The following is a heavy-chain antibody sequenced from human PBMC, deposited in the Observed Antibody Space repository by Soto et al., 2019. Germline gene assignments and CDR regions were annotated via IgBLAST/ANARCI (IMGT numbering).Heavy chain of an antibody. Sequence: SETLSLTCAAYGGSFSGYYWSWIRQPPGKGLEWIGEINHSGSTNYNPSLKSRVTISVDTSKNQFSLKLSSVTAADTAVYYCAGGPVGVGGTAGNWFHPWGRGTLVTVSS. V-gene: IGHV4-34*01. CDR1: GGSFSGYY. D-gene: IGHD6-19*01. CDR2: INHSGST. CDR3: AGGPVGVGGTAGNWFHP. J-gene: IGHJ5*02.